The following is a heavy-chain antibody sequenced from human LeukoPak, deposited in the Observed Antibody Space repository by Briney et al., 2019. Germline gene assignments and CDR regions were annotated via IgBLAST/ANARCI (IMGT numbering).Heavy chain of an antibody. CDR3: AREYSSSWYGAGGAFDI. V-gene: IGHV4-59*12. CDR1: GGSISSYY. D-gene: IGHD6-13*01. CDR2: IYYSGST. J-gene: IGHJ3*02. Sequence: PSETLSLTCTVSGGSISSYYWSWIRQPPGKGLEWIGYIYYSGSTNYNPSLKSRVTISVDTSKNQFSLKLSSVTAADTAVYYCAREYSSSWYGAGGAFDIWGQGTMATVSS.